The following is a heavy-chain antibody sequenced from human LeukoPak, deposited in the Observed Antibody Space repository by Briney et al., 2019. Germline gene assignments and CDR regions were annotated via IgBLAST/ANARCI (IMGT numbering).Heavy chain of an antibody. V-gene: IGHV3-21*01. D-gene: IGHD6-6*01. CDR1: GFTFSSYS. Sequence: GGSLRLSCAASGFTFSSYSMNWVRQAPGKGLEWVSSISSSSSYVYYADSVKGRFTTSGDNAKNSLYLQMNSLRAEDTAVYYCARVGYYSSSSFYYYYYYMDVWGKGTTVTVSS. CDR2: ISSSSSYV. J-gene: IGHJ6*03. CDR3: ARVGYYSSSSFYYYYYYMDV.